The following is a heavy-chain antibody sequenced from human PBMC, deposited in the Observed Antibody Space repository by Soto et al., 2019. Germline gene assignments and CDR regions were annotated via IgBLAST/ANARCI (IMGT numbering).Heavy chain of an antibody. Sequence: SEPLSLTCNVSGGSISSYYWSWIRQPPGKGLEWIGYLYNSWSTNYNPSLKSRVTMSVDTSKNQFSLKLSSVTAADTAIYYCARGALTTYFDYWGQGTLVTVSS. CDR1: GGSISSYY. J-gene: IGHJ4*02. CDR3: ARGALTTYFDY. CDR2: LYNSWST. V-gene: IGHV4-59*01.